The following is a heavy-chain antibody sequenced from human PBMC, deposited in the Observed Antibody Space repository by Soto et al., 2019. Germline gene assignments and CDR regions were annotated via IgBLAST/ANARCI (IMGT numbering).Heavy chain of an antibody. Sequence: ETLSLTCTVSTDSSSFTNSYWGWIRQPPGKGLQWIGSSSYNGGTFYNPSLKGRVVISFDTSKKQSSLQVTSVTAADTAVYFCARHRIEVVWRGFDFWGQGSPVTVSS. CDR2: SSYNGGT. CDR1: TDSSSFTNSY. V-gene: IGHV4-39*01. D-gene: IGHD3-10*01. CDR3: ARHRIEVVWRGFDF. J-gene: IGHJ4*02.